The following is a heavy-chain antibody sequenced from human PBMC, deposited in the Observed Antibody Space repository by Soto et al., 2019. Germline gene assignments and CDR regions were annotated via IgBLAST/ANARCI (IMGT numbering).Heavy chain of an antibody. J-gene: IGHJ6*03. Sequence: GGSLRLSCAASGFTVSSNYMSWVRQAPGKGLEWVSVIYSGGSTYYADSVKGRFTNSRHNSKNTPDLQMNSLRAEDTAVYYCARDGKRRDTAMVTNYYYYMDVWGKGTTVTVSS. V-gene: IGHV3-53*04. CDR3: ARDGKRRDTAMVTNYYYYMDV. D-gene: IGHD5-18*01. CDR2: IYSGGST. CDR1: GFTVSSNY.